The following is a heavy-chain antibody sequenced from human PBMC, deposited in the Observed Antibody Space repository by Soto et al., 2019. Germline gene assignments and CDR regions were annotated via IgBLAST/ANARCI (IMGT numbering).Heavy chain of an antibody. J-gene: IGHJ6*03. V-gene: IGHV3-21*01. CDR3: ARGGTTDLGYYYYYMDV. CDR1: GFTFSSYS. CDR2: ISSSSSYI. D-gene: IGHD1-1*01. Sequence: GGSLRLSCAASGFTFSSYSMNWVRQAPGKGLEWVSSISSSSSYIYYADSVKGRFTISRDNAKNSLYLQMNSLRAEDTAVYYCARGGTTDLGYYYYYMDVWGKGTTVTVSS.